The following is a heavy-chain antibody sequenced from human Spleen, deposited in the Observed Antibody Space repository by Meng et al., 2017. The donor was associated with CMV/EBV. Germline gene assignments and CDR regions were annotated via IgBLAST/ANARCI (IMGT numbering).Heavy chain of an antibody. Sequence: SETLSPTCTVSGGSISSYNFFWGWIRQPPGKGLEWIGSIYYSGSTSYNPSLRSRVTISADTSKNQFSLNLRSVTAADTAVYRCAAIPNNYGPGRGYYFDYWGQGSLVTVSS. CDR1: GGSISSYNFF. V-gene: IGHV4-39*01. D-gene: IGHD3-10*01. CDR3: AAIPNNYGPGRGYYFDY. J-gene: IGHJ4*02. CDR2: IYYSGST.